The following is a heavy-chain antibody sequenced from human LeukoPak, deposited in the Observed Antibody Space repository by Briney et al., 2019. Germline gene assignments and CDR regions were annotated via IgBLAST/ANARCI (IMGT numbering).Heavy chain of an antibody. CDR3: ARPGRQDAYNGHYWYFDL. CDR2: INYSGSA. CDR1: GGSLSSYY. J-gene: IGHJ2*01. D-gene: IGHD5-24*01. V-gene: IGHV4-59*01. Sequence: KPSETLSLTCTVSGGSLSSYYFSWIRQSPGKGLEWIAYINYSGSASYNPSLKSRVTMSVDTSKNQFSLNLRSVTAADTAVYYCARPGRQDAYNGHYWYFDLWGRGTLVTVSS.